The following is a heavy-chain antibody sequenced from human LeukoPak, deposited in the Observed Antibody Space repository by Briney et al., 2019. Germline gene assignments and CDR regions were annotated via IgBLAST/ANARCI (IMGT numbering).Heavy chain of an antibody. CDR2: IYYSGST. J-gene: IGHJ6*03. CDR3: ARYHDFWSGPRYYYYYMDV. CDR1: GGSISSYY. V-gene: IGHV4-59*08. Sequence: TSETLSLTCTVSGGSISSYYWSWIRQPPGKGLEWIGYIYYSGSTNYNPSLKSRVTISVDTSKNQFSLKLSSVTAADTAVYYCARYHDFWSGPRYYYYYMDVWGKGTTVTVSS. D-gene: IGHD3-3*01.